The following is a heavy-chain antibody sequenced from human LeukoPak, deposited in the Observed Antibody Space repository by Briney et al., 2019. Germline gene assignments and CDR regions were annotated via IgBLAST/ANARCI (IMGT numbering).Heavy chain of an antibody. D-gene: IGHD7-27*01. J-gene: IGHJ4*02. CDR2: IIPIFGTA. Sequence: GASVKVSYKASGGTFSSYAISWVRQAPGQGLEWMGGIIPIFGTANYAQKFQGRVTITADESTSTAYMELSSLRSEDTAVYYCARVPSWGEMSFDYWGQGTLVTVSS. CDR1: GGTFSSYA. CDR3: ARVPSWGEMSFDY. V-gene: IGHV1-69*13.